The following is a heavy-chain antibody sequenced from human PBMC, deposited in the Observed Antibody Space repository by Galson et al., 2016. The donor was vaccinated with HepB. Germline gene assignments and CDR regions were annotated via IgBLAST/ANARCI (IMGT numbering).Heavy chain of an antibody. Sequence: SVKVSCKASGYRFIGHYMHWVRQAPGQGLEWMGWINPNGGATNYAQKFQGRVTLTRDTSITTVYMELTSLTSDDTAVYYCARERGEDIYGDGRTDSWGQGSLVIVSS. J-gene: IGHJ5*01. CDR1: GYRFIGHY. D-gene: IGHD2-21*02. V-gene: IGHV1-2*02. CDR3: ARERGEDIYGDGRTDS. CDR2: INPNGGAT.